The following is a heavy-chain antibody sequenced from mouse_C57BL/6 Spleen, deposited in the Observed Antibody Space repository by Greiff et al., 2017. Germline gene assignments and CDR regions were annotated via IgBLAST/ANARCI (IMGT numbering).Heavy chain of an antibody. Sequence: VKLVESGAELARPGASVKLSCKASGYTFTSYGISWVKQRTGQGLEWIGEIYPRSGNTYYNEKFKGKATLTADKSSSTAYMELRSLTSEDSAVYFCARIYYGNYLDYWGQGTTLTVSS. V-gene: IGHV1-81*01. D-gene: IGHD2-1*01. CDR1: GYTFTSYG. J-gene: IGHJ2*01. CDR2: IYPRSGNT. CDR3: ARIYYGNYLDY.